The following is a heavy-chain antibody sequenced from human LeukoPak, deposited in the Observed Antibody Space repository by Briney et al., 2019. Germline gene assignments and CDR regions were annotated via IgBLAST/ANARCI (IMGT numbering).Heavy chain of an antibody. J-gene: IGHJ4*02. Sequence: PGGSLRLSCVASGFTVISNYMSWVRQAPGKGLEWVSVIYSGGSTYYADSVKGRFTISRDNSRSTLYLQMNSLRPEDTAIYYCAREGYYGSGSPPSLYFDYWGQGTLVTVSS. CDR2: IYSGGST. CDR3: AREGYYGSGSPPSLYFDY. CDR1: GFTVISNY. D-gene: IGHD3-10*01. V-gene: IGHV3-53*05.